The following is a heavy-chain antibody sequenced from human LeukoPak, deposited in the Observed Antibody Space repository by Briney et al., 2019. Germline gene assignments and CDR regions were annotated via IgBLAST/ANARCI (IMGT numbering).Heavy chain of an antibody. D-gene: IGHD6-13*01. V-gene: IGHV3-23*01. Sequence: GGSLRLSCAASGFTFSSYSMTWVRQAPGQGLERVSSISGSGGSTYHADSVKGRFTISRDISKNTLYLQMNSLRPEDTAAYYCAKSRASSGVAPAGYDYWGQGTLVTVSS. J-gene: IGHJ4*02. CDR1: GFTFSSYS. CDR2: ISGSGGST. CDR3: AKSRASSGVAPAGYDY.